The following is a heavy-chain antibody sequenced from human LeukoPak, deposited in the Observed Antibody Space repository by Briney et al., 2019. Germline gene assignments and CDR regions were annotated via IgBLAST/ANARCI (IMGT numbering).Heavy chain of an antibody. CDR2: IYGGGST. V-gene: IGHV3-66*01. J-gene: IGHJ4*02. D-gene: IGHD3-22*01. CDR3: ARVYYDSSGPYFDY. CDR1: GFTVSSNY. Sequence: GGSLRLSCAASGFTVSSNYMSWVCQAPGKGLKWVSLIYGGGSTYYADSVKGRFTISRDNAKNSLYLQMNSLRAEDTAVYYCARVYYDSSGPYFDYWGQGTLVTVSS.